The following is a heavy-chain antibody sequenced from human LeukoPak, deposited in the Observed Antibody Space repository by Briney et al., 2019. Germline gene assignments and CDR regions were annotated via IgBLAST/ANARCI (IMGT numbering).Heavy chain of an antibody. CDR2: IKQDGSEK. D-gene: IGHD5-12*01. V-gene: IGHV3-7*01. Sequence: PGGSLRLSCAASGFAFSTYWMNWIRQAPGKGLEWVANIKQDGSEKYYLDSVKGRFTISRDNAKNSLYLQMSSLRAEDTAVYYCAKPITITGATDGLDIWGQGAKVTVSS. CDR3: AKPITITGATDGLDI. J-gene: IGHJ3*02. CDR1: GFAFSTYW.